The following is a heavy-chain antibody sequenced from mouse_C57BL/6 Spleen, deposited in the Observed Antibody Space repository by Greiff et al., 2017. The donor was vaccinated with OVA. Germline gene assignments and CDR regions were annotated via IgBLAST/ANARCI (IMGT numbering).Heavy chain of an antibody. CDR1: GYTFTSYW. CDR2: IDPSDSYT. V-gene: IGHV1-69*01. Sequence: QVQLQQPGAELVMPGASVKLSCKASGYTFTSYWMHWVKQRPGQGLEWIGKIDPSDSYTNYNQKFKGKSTLTVDKSSSTAYMQLSSLTSEDSAVYYCARWGGGYFDYWGQGTTLTVSS. J-gene: IGHJ2*01. CDR3: ARWGGGYFDY.